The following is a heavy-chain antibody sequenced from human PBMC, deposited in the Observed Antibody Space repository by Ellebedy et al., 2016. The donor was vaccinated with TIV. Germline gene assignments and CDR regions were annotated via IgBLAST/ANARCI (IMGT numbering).Heavy chain of an antibody. D-gene: IGHD4-17*01. V-gene: IGHV5-10-1*01. CDR2: IDPSDSYT. J-gene: IGHJ4*02. Sequence: GESLKISCQGSGYSFTNYWISWVRQMPGKGLEWMGRIDPSDSYTNYSPSFQGHVTISADKSISTAYLQWSSLKASDTAMYYCARLADYGDYDDYWGQGTLVTVS. CDR3: ARLADYGDYDDY. CDR1: GYSFTNYW.